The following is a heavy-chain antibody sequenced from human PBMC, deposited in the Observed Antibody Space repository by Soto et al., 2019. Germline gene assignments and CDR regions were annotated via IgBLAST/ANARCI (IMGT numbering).Heavy chain of an antibody. V-gene: IGHV1-69*10. J-gene: IGHJ3*02. CDR2: IIPILGIA. Sequence: SVKGSCTASGGTFSSYAIRWVRQAPGQGLEWMGGIIPILGIANYAQKFQCRVTITAEKSTSTAYMELSSLRSEDTAVYYCARVMTLAYCGGDCYDAFDIWGQGTMVTVSS. D-gene: IGHD2-21*02. CDR3: ARVMTLAYCGGDCYDAFDI. CDR1: GGTFSSYA.